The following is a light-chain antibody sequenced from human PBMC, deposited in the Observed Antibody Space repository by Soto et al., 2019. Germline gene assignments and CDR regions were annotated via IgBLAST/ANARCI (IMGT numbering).Light chain of an antibody. J-gene: IGKJ1*01. CDR2: ATS. V-gene: IGKV3-20*01. CDR1: QSVSSRY. CDR3: QQYGSSRST. Sequence: EIVLTQSPGTLSLSPGDTAALSCRASQSVSSRYLAWYQQKSGQAPRLLIYATSSRATDIPDRFIGYGSGTDFTLTISGLEAEDFAVYFCQQYGSSRSTFGQGTKVEIK.